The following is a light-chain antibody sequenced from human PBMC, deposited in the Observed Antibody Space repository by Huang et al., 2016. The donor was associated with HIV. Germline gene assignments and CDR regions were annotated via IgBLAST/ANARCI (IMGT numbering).Light chain of an antibody. CDR1: QSVNTN. Sequence: EIVMTQSPATLSLSPGERPIVLCRTSQSVNTNLAWYQQKPGQAPRLLIFGAATRATGVPARFNGGGSEAEFTLTIDSLQSEDFAVYYCHQYNDWPPWTFGQGTKVEI. CDR3: HQYNDWPPWT. V-gene: IGKV3-15*01. CDR2: GAA. J-gene: IGKJ1*01.